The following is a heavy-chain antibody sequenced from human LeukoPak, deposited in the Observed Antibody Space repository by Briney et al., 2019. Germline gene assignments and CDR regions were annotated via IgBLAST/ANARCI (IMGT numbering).Heavy chain of an antibody. CDR1: GYSFTNYW. V-gene: IGHV5-51*01. CDR3: ARTSSTYYGDY. J-gene: IGHJ4*02. D-gene: IGHD2-2*01. Sequence: GESLRISCKASGYSFTNYWIGWVRQMPGKGLEWMGLIQPGESETRYSPSFQGQVTISADKSITTAYLQWSSLKDSDSAMYYCARTSSTYYGDYWGQGTLVTVSS. CDR2: IQPGESET.